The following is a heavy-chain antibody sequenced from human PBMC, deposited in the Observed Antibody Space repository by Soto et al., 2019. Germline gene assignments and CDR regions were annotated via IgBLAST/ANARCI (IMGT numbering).Heavy chain of an antibody. Sequence: GGSLRLSCAASGFDFSNGWMSWVRQVPGKGLEWVGRIKSKRDGGTTDYAAPVKGRFTISRDDSKNMLFLQMDSLKIEDTAVYYCARHFRYDIPGHWGQGTLVTVSS. J-gene: IGHJ4*02. D-gene: IGHD3-9*01. CDR1: GFDFSNGW. V-gene: IGHV3-15*05. CDR2: IKSKRDGGTT. CDR3: ARHFRYDIPGH.